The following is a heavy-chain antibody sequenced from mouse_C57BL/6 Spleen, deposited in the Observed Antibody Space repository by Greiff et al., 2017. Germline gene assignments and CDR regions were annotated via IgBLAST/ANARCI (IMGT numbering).Heavy chain of an antibody. CDR1: GFSLTSYA. CDR2: IWTGGGT. Sequence: VKLMESGPGLVAPSQSLSITCTVSGFSLTSYAISWVRQPPGKGLEWLGVIWTGGGTNYNSALKSRLSISKDNSKSQVFLKMNSLQTDDTARYYCARNLNGYYGYFDYWGQGTTLTVSS. J-gene: IGHJ2*01. D-gene: IGHD2-3*01. V-gene: IGHV2-9-1*01. CDR3: ARNLNGYYGYFDY.